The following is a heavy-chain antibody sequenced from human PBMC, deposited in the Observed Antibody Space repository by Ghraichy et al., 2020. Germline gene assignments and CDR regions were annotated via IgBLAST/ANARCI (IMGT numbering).Heavy chain of an antibody. CDR3: ARGQFWVSDN. J-gene: IGHJ4*02. CDR2: ITSSSDPI. D-gene: IGHD3-16*01. CDR1: GFTFSSYN. V-gene: IGHV3-48*02. Sequence: GGSLRLSCAASGFTFSSYNMNWVRQAPGKGLEWISHITSSSDPIYYADSVKGRFTVSRDNAKNSLSLQMNSLRDEDTAVYYCARGQFWVSDNWGPGTLVT.